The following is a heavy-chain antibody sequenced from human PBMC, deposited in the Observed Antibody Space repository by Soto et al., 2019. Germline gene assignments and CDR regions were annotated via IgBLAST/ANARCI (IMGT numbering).Heavy chain of an antibody. D-gene: IGHD4-17*01. CDR3: ARGMTTVTTFDY. V-gene: IGHV4-30-2*01. CDR2: IYHSGST. CDR1: GGSISSGGYS. J-gene: IGHJ4*02. Sequence: QLQLQESGSGLVKPSQTLSLTCAVSGGSISSGGYSCNWIRQPPGKGLEWIGYIYHSGSTYYNPSLTRRGTISVDRSKNQFSLKLSSVTAADTAVYYCARGMTTVTTFDYWGQGTLVTVSS.